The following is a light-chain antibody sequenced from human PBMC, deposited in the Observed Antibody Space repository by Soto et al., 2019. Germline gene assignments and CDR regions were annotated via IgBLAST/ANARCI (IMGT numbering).Light chain of an antibody. V-gene: IGKV1-12*01. CDR3: QHADSFPLIP. J-gene: IGKJ5*01. CDR1: QSITSW. Sequence: DIQMTQSPSTLSASVGDRVTITFRASQSITSWLAWYQQKPGKAPKLLIYAASSLQSGVPSRFSGSGSGTDFTLTISSLQPEDFATYYCQHADSFPLIPFGQLTRLEIK. CDR2: AAS.